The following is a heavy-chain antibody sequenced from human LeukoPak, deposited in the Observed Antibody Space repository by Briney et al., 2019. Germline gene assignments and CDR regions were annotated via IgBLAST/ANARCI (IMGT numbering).Heavy chain of an antibody. CDR3: AKGGSSWSYYFDY. CDR1: RVTFSNYA. CDR2: ISASAGTT. Sequence: QPGGSLRLSCAASRVTFSNYAMTWVRQTPGKGLEWVSAISASAGTTYYADSVKGRFTISRDNSKNTLYLQMNSLRSDDTALYYCAKGGSSWSYYFDYWGQGTLVTVSS. J-gene: IGHJ4*02. D-gene: IGHD6-13*01. V-gene: IGHV3-23*01.